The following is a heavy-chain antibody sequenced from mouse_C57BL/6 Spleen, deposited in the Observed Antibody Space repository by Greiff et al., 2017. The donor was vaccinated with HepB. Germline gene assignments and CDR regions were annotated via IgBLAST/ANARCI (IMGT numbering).Heavy chain of an antibody. CDR3: ARVDDYGIDY. CDR1: GFTFSDYG. V-gene: IGHV5-17*01. D-gene: IGHD2-4*01. J-gene: IGHJ2*01. Sequence: EVKLVESGGGLVKPGGSLKLSCAASGFTFSDYGMHWVRQAPEKGLEWVAYISSGSSTIYYADTVKGRFTISRDNAKNTLVLQMTSLRSEDTAMYYCARVDDYGIDYWGQGTTLTVSS. CDR2: ISSGSSTI.